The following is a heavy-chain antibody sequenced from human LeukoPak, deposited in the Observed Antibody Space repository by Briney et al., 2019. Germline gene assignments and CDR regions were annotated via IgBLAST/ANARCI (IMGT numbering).Heavy chain of an antibody. V-gene: IGHV1-69*06. D-gene: IGHD3-10*01. CDR2: IIPIFGTA. CDR1: GGTFSSYA. Sequence: SVKVSCKASGGTFSSYAISWVRQAPGQGLEWMGGIIPIFGTANYAQKFQGRVTITADKSTSTAYMELSSLRSEDTAVYYCARTYYGSGSYPWDYYYYYMDVWGKGTTVTVSS. CDR3: ARTYYGSGSYPWDYYYYYMDV. J-gene: IGHJ6*03.